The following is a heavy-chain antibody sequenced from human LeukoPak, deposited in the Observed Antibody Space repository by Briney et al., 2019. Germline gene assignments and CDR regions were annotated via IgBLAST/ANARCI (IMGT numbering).Heavy chain of an antibody. CDR1: GYSISSGYY. V-gene: IGHV4-38-2*01. CDR3: ARQRIAAAGPDY. D-gene: IGHD6-13*01. Sequence: SETLSLTCAVSGYSISSGYYWGWIRQPPGKGLEWIGSIYHSGSTYYNPSLKSRVTISVDTSKNQFSLKLSSVTAADTAVYYCARQRIAAAGPDYWGQGILVTVSS. CDR2: IYHSGST. J-gene: IGHJ4*02.